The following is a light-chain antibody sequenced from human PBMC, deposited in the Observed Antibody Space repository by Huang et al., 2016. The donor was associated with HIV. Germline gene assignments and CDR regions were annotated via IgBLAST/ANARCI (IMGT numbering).Light chain of an antibody. Sequence: DIQMTQSPSSLSASVGDRVTITCHASQDISNYLNWYQQKPGKAPKLLIYDASNLETGVSSRFSGSGSGTDFTFTISSLQPEYIATYYCQHYDNLRTFGQGTKVEIK. CDR3: QHYDNLRT. CDR1: QDISNY. CDR2: DAS. J-gene: IGKJ1*01. V-gene: IGKV1-33*01.